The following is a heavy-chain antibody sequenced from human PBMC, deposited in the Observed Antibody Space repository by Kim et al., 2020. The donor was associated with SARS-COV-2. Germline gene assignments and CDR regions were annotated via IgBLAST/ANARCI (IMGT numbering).Heavy chain of an antibody. CDR3: ARGVRGVRFPFDY. J-gene: IGHJ4*02. Sequence: SETLSLTCAVYGGSFSGYYWSWIRQPPGKGLEWIGEINHSGSTNYNPSLKSRVTISVDTSKNQFSLKLSSVTAADTAVYYCARGVRGVRFPFDYWGQGTLVTVSS. CDR1: GGSFSGYY. V-gene: IGHV4-34*01. CDR2: INHSGST. D-gene: IGHD3-10*01.